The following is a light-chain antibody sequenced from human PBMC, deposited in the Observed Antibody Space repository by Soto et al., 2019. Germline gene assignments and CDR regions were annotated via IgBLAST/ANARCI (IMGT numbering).Light chain of an antibody. V-gene: IGLV2-11*01. J-gene: IGLJ1*01. CDR1: SSDVGRYNY. CDR3: CSFGGTYTGV. CDR2: DVS. Sequence: QSALTQPRSVSGSPGQSVPISCTGTSSDVGRYNYVSWYQQHPGKAPKLMIYDVSERPSGVPDRFSGSKSGNTASLTITGLQDEDEADYYCCSFGGTYTGVFGTGTKVTVL.